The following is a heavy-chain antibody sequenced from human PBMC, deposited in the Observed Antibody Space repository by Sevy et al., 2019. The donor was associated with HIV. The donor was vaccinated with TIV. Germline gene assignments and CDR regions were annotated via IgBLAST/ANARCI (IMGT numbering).Heavy chain of an antibody. Sequence: SETLSLTCTVSGGSISSSSYYWGWIRQPPGKGLEWIGSIYYSGSTYYNPSLKSRVTISVDTSKNQFSLKLSSVTAADTVVYYCARLMITFGGVIVCYFDYWGQGTLVTVSS. CDR3: ARLMITFGGVIVCYFDY. CDR1: GGSISSSSYY. D-gene: IGHD3-16*02. CDR2: IYYSGST. V-gene: IGHV4-39*01. J-gene: IGHJ4*02.